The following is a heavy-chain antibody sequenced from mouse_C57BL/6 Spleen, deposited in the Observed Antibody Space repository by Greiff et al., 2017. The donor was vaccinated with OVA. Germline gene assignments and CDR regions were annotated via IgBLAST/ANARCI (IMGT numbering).Heavy chain of an antibody. V-gene: IGHV14-2*01. J-gene: IGHJ2*01. CDR3: ARGGSLAGTGY. CDR1: GFNIKDYY. D-gene: IGHD4-1*01. Sequence: VQLQQSGAELVKPGASVKLSCTASGFNIKDYYMHWVKQRTEQGLEWIGRIDPEDGETKYAPEFQGKATITADTSSNTAYLQLSSLTSEDTAVYYCARGGSLAGTGYWGQGTTLTVSS. CDR2: IDPEDGET.